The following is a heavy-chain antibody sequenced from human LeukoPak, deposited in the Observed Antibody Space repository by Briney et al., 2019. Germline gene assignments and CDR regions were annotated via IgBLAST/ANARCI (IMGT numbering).Heavy chain of an antibody. CDR1: GGSFSGYY. Sequence: SETLSLTCAVYGGSFSGYYWSWIRQPPGKGLEWIGEINHSGSTNYNPSLKSRVTISVDTSKNQFSLKLSSVTAADTAVYYCARGGNRGAGTKLWFWGQGTLVTVSS. V-gene: IGHV4-34*01. CDR3: ARGGNRGAGTKLWF. D-gene: IGHD5-18*01. J-gene: IGHJ4*02. CDR2: INHSGST.